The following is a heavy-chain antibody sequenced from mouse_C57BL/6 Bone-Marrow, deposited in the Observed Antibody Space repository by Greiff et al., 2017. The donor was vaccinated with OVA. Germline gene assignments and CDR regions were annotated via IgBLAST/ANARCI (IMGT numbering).Heavy chain of an antibody. CDR3: AGDRGYYYGLDY. CDR1: GFPITSGYY. Sequence: VQLQESGPGLVKPSQSLFLTCSITGFPITSGYYWIWIRQSPGKPLEWMGYITHSGETFYNPSLQSPISITRETSKNQFFLQLNSVTTEDTAMYYWAGDRGYYYGLDYWGQGTTLTVSS. D-gene: IGHD1-1*01. J-gene: IGHJ2*01. CDR2: ITHSGET. V-gene: IGHV12-3*01.